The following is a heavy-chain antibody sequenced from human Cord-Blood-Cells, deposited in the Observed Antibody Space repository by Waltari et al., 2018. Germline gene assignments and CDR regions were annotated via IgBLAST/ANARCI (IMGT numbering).Heavy chain of an antibody. CDR1: GGSISSYY. CDR2: IYTSGST. V-gene: IGHV4-4*07. J-gene: IGHJ5*02. CDR3: ARDSDSSSWYWFDP. Sequence: QVQLQESGPGLVKPSETLSLTCTVSGGSISSYYWSWIRQPAGKGLEWIGRIYTSGSTNYNPSFKSRVTMSVDTSKNQFSLKLSSVTAADTAVYYCARDSDSSSWYWFDPWGQGTLVTVSS. D-gene: IGHD6-13*01.